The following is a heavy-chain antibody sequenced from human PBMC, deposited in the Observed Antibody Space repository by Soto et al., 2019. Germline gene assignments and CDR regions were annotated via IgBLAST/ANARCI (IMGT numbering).Heavy chain of an antibody. D-gene: IGHD6-13*01. CDR3: ARGPRSIAAAGRFDY. CDR2: INHSGST. CDR1: GGSFSGYY. J-gene: IGHJ4*02. V-gene: IGHV4-34*01. Sequence: SETLSLTCAVYGGSFSGYYWSWIRQPPGKGLEWIGEINHSGSTNYNPSLKSRVTISVDTSKNQFSLKLSSVTAADTAVYYCARGPRSIAAAGRFDYWGQGTLVTVSS.